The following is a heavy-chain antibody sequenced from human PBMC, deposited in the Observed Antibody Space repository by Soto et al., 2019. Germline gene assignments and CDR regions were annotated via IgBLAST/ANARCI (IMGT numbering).Heavy chain of an antibody. J-gene: IGHJ6*02. CDR1: GGSISSDGNY. V-gene: IGHV4-31*03. CDR2: IYYSCST. D-gene: IGHD3-10*01. Sequence: QVQLQESGPGLVKSSQTLSLTCTVSGGSISSDGNYWSWIRQHPGKGLEWIGYIYYSCSTYYNPSLKSRVTISVDTSKNQFFLKLNSVTAAATAVYYCARARMVRGIIYYYGMDVWGQGTTVTVSS. CDR3: ARARMVRGIIYYYGMDV.